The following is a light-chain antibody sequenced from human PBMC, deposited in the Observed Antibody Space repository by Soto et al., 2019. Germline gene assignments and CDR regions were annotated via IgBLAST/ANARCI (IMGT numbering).Light chain of an antibody. CDR3: QQFGSSVT. CDR2: RTS. CDR1: QSVSSTY. Sequence: EIVLTQSPGPLSLSPGERATPSCRASQSVSSTYLAWYQQKPGQAPRLLIYRTSTRATGIPDRFSGSGSGTDFTLTISRLEPEDFAVYYCQQFGSSVTFGQGTRLEIK. J-gene: IGKJ5*01. V-gene: IGKV3-20*01.